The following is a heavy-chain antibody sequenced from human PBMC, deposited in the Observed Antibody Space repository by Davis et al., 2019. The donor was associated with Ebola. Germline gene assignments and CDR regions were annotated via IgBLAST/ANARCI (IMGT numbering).Heavy chain of an antibody. CDR2: INGDGSST. Sequence: HTGGSLRLSCAASGFTFSDYRIHWVRQAPGKGLVWVSRINGDGSSTNYADSVKGRFTISRDNAKNTLYLQMNSLRAEDTAVYYCAGRTPPDYWGQGTLVTVSS. J-gene: IGHJ4*02. V-gene: IGHV3-74*01. CDR3: AGRTPPDY. CDR1: GFTFSDYR.